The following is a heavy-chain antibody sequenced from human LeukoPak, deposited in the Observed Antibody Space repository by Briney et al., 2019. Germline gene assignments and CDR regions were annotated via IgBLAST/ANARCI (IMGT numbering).Heavy chain of an antibody. J-gene: IGHJ3*02. CDR2: ISPSGAAT. D-gene: IGHD3-16*01. V-gene: IGHV1-46*01. CDR1: TYTFTSYY. CDR3: VREGRVGEGFFEI. Sequence: ASVKVSCKASTYTFTSYYMHWVRQAPGQGLEWMGIISPSGAATTYAQKFQGRVTMTGDTSTSILYMELISLRSEDTAVYYCVREGRVGEGFFEIWGQGTMVTVSS.